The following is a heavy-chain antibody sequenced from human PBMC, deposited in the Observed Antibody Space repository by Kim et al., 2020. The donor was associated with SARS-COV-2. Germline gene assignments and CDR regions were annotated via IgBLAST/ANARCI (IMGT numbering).Heavy chain of an antibody. Sequence: ASVKVSCKASGYTFTSHYMHWVRQAPGQGLEWMGVIRPSGAGSTTYAQKFQGRVSMTRDTSTSTVYMELSSLRSEDTAVYFCARDSSGGVGVADPWGQGTLVTVSS. CDR1: GYTFTSHY. V-gene: IGHV1-46*01. CDR2: IRPSGAGST. CDR3: ARDSSGGVGVADP. D-gene: IGHD2-8*02. J-gene: IGHJ5*02.